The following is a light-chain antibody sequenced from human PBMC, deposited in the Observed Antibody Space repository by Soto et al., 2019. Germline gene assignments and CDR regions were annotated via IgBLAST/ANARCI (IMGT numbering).Light chain of an antibody. V-gene: IGKV1-39*01. Sequence: IQMTQSPSSLSASVGDRVTISCRASQSISTYLNWYQQRPGTAPRLLIYRASSVKSGVPPRFSGSGSGRDFTLTISSLRPEDTATYFCQQSYISPPWTFGQGTKVDIK. J-gene: IGKJ1*01. CDR1: QSISTY. CDR2: RAS. CDR3: QQSYISPPWT.